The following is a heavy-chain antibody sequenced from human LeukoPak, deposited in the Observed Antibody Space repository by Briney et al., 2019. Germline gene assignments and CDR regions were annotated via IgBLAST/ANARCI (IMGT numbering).Heavy chain of an antibody. Sequence: SQTLSLTCTVSGGSISSGSYYWSWIRPPAGKGLEWIGRIYTSGSTNYNPSLKSRVTISVDTSKNQFSLKLSSVTAADTAVYYCARVPPYYYYNGMDVWGQGTTVTVSS. CDR1: GGSISSGSYY. CDR2: IYTSGST. J-gene: IGHJ6*02. CDR3: ARVPPYYYYNGMDV. V-gene: IGHV4-61*02.